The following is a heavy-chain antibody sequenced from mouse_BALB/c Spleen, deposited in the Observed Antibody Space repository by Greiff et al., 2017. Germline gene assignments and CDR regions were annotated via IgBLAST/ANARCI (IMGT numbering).Heavy chain of an antibody. D-gene: IGHD2-4*01. CDR2: IYPGNSDT. Sequence: DVQLQESGTVLARPGASVKMSCKASGYTFTSYWMHWVKQRPGQGLEWIGAIYPGNSDTSYNQKFKGKAKLTAVTSTSTAYMELSSLTNEDSAVYYCTEGIDDYEAYWGQGTLVTVSA. J-gene: IGHJ3*01. V-gene: IGHV1-5*01. CDR3: TEGIDDYEAY. CDR1: GYTFTSYW.